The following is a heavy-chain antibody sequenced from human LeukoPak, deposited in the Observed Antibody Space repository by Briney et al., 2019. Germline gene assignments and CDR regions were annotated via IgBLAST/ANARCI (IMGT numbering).Heavy chain of an antibody. J-gene: IGHJ6*03. Sequence: PGGSLRLSCATSGFTFSDYHMNWIRQAPGKGLEWVSYISSSGSTIYYADSVKGRFTISRDNAKNSLYLQMNSLRAEDTAVYYCARAASYYYYMDVWGKGTTVTVSS. CDR1: GFTFSDYH. CDR3: ARAASYYYYMDV. CDR2: ISSSGSTI. V-gene: IGHV3-11*04.